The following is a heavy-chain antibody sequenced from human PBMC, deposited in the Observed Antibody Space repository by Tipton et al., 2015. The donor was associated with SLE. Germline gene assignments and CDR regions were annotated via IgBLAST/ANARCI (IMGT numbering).Heavy chain of an antibody. CDR2: IYHSGTT. D-gene: IGHD3-10*01. Sequence: GLVKPSGTVSLTCAVSGGSINSYNWWTWVRQPPGKGLEWIGEIYHSGTTNYNPSLKSRITISLDKSNNHFSLRLSSLTAADTAVYYCARGSRGVGFDVWGHGTTVIVSS. J-gene: IGHJ6*02. V-gene: IGHV4-4*02. CDR3: ARGSRGVGFDV. CDR1: GGSINSYNW.